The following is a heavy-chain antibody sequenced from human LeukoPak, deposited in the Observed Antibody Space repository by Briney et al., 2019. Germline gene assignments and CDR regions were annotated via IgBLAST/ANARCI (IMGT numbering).Heavy chain of an antibody. J-gene: IGHJ6*02. CDR3: ARDSFGCDTPPYYYGMDV. CDR2: ISSSSSYI. D-gene: IGHD2-21*01. V-gene: IGHV3-21*01. CDR1: GFTFSSYS. Sequence: GGSLRLSCAASGFTFSSYSMNWVRQAPGKGLEWVSSISSSSSYIYYADSVKGRFTISRDNAKNSLYLQMNSLRAEDTAVYYCARDSFGCDTPPYYYGMDVWGQGTTVTVSS.